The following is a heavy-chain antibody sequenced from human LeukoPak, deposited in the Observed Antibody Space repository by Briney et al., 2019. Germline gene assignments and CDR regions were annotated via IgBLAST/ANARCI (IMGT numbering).Heavy chain of an antibody. CDR1: GFTFDDYT. CDR2: ISWDGGST. CDR3: AKEGGVIGMATDAGMYGMDV. V-gene: IGHV3-43*01. D-gene: IGHD5-24*01. J-gene: IGHJ6*02. Sequence: GGSLRLSCAASGFTFDDYTMHRVRQAPGKGLEWVSLISWDGGSTYYADSVKGRFTISRDNSKNSLYLQMNSLRTEDTALYYCAKEGGVIGMATDAGMYGMDVWGQGTTVTVSS.